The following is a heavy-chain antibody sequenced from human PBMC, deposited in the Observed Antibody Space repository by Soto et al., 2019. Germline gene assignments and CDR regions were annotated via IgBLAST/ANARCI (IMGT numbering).Heavy chain of an antibody. V-gene: IGHV4-28*01. D-gene: IGHD1-26*01. CDR2: IYYSGTT. Sequence: QVQLQESGPGLVKPSDTLSLTCAVSGYSISSSNWWGWIRQPPGKGLEWIGYIYYSGTTYYNPSLKSRVTMSVDTSKNQISLKLTSVTAVDKAVYYCARREIQGPIDYWGQGTLVTVSS. CDR3: ARREIQGPIDY. J-gene: IGHJ4*02. CDR1: GYSISSSNW.